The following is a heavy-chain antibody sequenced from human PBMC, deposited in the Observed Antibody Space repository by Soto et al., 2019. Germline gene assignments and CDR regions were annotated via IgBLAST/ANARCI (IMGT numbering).Heavy chain of an antibody. V-gene: IGHV1-69*01. CDR3: ASLYCSSTSCSPYYYYGMDV. J-gene: IGHJ6*02. CDR1: GGTFSSYA. Sequence: QVQLVQSGAEVKKPGSSVKVSCKASGGTFSSYAISWVRQAPGQGLEWMGGIIPIFGTANYAQKFQDRVTITADESTSTAYMELSSLRSEDTAVYYCASLYCSSTSCSPYYYYGMDVWGQGTTVTVSS. CDR2: IIPIFGTA. D-gene: IGHD2-2*01.